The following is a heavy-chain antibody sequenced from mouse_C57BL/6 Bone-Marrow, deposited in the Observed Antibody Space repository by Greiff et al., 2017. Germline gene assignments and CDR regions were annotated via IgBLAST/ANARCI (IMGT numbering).Heavy chain of an antibody. CDR1: GFSLTSYG. CDR3: ARYIFYAMNY. Sequence: QVQLQQSGPGLVQPSQSLSITCTVSGFSLTSYGVHWVRQSPGKGLEWLGAIWSGGSTDYNAAFISILSISKDNSKSQFFFKMNSLRADDTAIYYCARYIFYAMNYWGQGPSATASS. J-gene: IGHJ4*01. CDR2: IWSGGST. D-gene: IGHD1-3*01. V-gene: IGHV2-2*01.